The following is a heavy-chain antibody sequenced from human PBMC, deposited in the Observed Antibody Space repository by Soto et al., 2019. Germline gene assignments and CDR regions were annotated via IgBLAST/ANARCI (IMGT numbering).Heavy chain of an antibody. Sequence: QLQLQESGPGLVKPSETLSLTCTVSGGSISSGGYYWSWIRQHPGKGLEWIGYIYYSGSTYYNPSLKSRVTISVDTSKNQFSLKLSSVTAADTAVYYCARDGGGNVYFQHWGQGTLVTVSS. J-gene: IGHJ1*01. V-gene: IGHV4-31*03. CDR3: ARDGGGNVYFQH. CDR2: IYYSGST. CDR1: GGSISSGGYY. D-gene: IGHD2-15*01.